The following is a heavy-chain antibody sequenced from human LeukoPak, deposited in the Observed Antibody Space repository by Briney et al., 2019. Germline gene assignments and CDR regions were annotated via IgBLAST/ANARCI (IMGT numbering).Heavy chain of an antibody. J-gene: IGHJ6*02. Sequence: GGSLRLSCAASGFTFSSYGMNWVRQAPGKGLEWVSYISSSGSTIYYADSVKGRFTISRDNAKNSLSLQMNSLRAEDTAVYYCARPADHYYYGMDVWGQGTTVTVSS. CDR2: ISSSGSTI. CDR3: ARPADHYYYGMDV. CDR1: GFTFSSYG. V-gene: IGHV3-48*03.